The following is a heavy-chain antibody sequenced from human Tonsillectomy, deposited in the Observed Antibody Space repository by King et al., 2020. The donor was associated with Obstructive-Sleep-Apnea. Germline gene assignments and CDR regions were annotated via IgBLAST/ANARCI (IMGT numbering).Heavy chain of an antibody. Sequence: VQLVESGGGVVQPGRSLRLSCAASEFTFRTYAMHWVRQAPGKGLQWVAFIAYDGSNKYYADSVKGRFTISRDNSKSTLYLQMHSLRTEDTAVYYCARDLTTGTTKWFDPWGQGTLVTVSS. CDR2: IAYDGSNK. CDR1: EFTFRTYA. D-gene: IGHD4-11*01. CDR3: ARDLTTGTTKWFDP. J-gene: IGHJ5*02. V-gene: IGHV3-30*04.